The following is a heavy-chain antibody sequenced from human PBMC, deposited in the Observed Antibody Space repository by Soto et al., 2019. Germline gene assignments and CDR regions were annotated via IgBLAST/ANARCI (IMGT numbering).Heavy chain of an antibody. D-gene: IGHD1-26*01. CDR2: ISSSGDTI. J-gene: IGHJ4*02. CDR3: ARPNWSGSPAYFDY. CDR1: GFSFSDFY. Sequence: GGSLRLSCGGSGFSFSDFYMSWMRQAPGKGLEWISYISSSGDTIYYADSVRGRFTISRDNAKNSLYLQMNSLRADDTAVYYCARPNWSGSPAYFDYWGPGTLVTVSS. V-gene: IGHV3-11*01.